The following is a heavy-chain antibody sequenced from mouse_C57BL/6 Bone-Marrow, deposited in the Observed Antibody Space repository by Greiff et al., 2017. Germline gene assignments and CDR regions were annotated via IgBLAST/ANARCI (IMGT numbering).Heavy chain of an antibody. V-gene: IGHV1-66*01. D-gene: IGHD2-3*01. J-gene: IGHJ1*03. CDR2: IYPGSGNT. CDR3: ARGGYSWYFDV. CDR1: GYSFTSYY. Sequence: QVQLQQSGPELVKPGASVKISCKASGYSFTSYYIHWVKQRPGQGLEWIGWIYPGSGNTKYNEKFKGKATLTADTSSSTAYMQLSSLTSEDSAVYYCARGGYSWYFDVWGTGTTVTVSS.